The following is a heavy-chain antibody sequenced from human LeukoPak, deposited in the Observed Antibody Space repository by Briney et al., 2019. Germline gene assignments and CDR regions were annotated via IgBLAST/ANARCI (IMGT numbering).Heavy chain of an antibody. Sequence: GGSLRLSCAASGFTFDDYGMSWVRQAPGKGLEWVSGINWNGGSTGYADSVKGRFTISRDNAKNSLYLQMNSLRAEDMALYYCARCWVVVVPVVFVYWGEGTLVTVSS. CDR3: ARCWVVVVPVVFVY. J-gene: IGHJ4*02. CDR1: GFTFDDYG. D-gene: IGHD2-2*01. V-gene: IGHV3-20*04. CDR2: INWNGGST.